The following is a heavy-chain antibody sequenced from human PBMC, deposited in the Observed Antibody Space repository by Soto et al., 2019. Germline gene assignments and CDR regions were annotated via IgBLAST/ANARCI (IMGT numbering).Heavy chain of an antibody. J-gene: IGHJ4*02. V-gene: IGHV3-30*18. D-gene: IGHD6-6*01. CDR2: ISYDGSNK. Sequence: PGGSLRLSCAASGFTFSSYGMHWVRQAPGKGLEWVAVISYDGSNKYYADSVKGRFTISRDNSKNTLYLQMNSLRAEDTAVYYCAKDMSIAATLELFDYWGQGTLVTVSS. CDR3: AKDMSIAATLELFDY. CDR1: GFTFSSYG.